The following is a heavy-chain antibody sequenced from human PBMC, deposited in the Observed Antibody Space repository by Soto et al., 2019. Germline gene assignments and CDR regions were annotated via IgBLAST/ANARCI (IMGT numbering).Heavy chain of an antibody. D-gene: IGHD3-3*01. CDR1: GFSLTTSGVG. V-gene: IGHV2-5*02. Sequence: QITLNESGPTVVGPTETLTLTCRFSGFSLTTSGVGVGWIRQSPGKAPEWLALIYWDDDKRYSASLKSRLTITKDTSNNPVVLTVSDLDPTDTATYYCAHRVLRTVFGLVTAAAIYFDFWGQGTPVAVSS. CDR3: AHRVLRTVFGLVTAAAIYFDF. CDR2: IYWDDDK. J-gene: IGHJ4*02.